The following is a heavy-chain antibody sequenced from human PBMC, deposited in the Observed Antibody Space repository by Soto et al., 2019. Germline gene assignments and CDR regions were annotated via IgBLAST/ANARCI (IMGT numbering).Heavy chain of an antibody. J-gene: IGHJ4*02. CDR3: ARDKSDSGTYFYYVDY. D-gene: IGHD3-10*01. V-gene: IGHV4-61*01. Sequence: SDTLSLTCTVSGGSVNSEPYYWSWIRQPPGKGLEWIAYISYSGSIDYNPSLESRLTISVDKSKNQFSLRLSSVTAADTAVYYGARDKSDSGTYFYYVDYWGQGSLVTVSS. CDR1: GGSVNSEPYY. CDR2: ISYSGSI.